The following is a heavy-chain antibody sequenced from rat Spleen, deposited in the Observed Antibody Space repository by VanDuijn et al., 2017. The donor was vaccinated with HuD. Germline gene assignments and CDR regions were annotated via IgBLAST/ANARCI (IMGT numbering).Heavy chain of an antibody. Sequence: EVQLVESGGGLVQPGRSMKLSCAASGFTFSSFPMAWVRQAPTKGLEWVATISTSGGSTYYRDSVKGRFTISRDNAKSTLYLQMNSLRSEDTATYYCTRAGLNDYWGQGVMVTVSS. CDR3: TRAGLNDY. CDR1: GFTFSSFP. CDR2: ISTSGGST. V-gene: IGHV5-46*01. J-gene: IGHJ2*01. D-gene: IGHD3-7*01.